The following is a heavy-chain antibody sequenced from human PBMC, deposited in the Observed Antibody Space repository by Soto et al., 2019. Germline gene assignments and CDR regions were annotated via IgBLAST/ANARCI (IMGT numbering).Heavy chain of an antibody. J-gene: IGHJ4*02. V-gene: IGHV1-69*13. D-gene: IGHD3-22*01. CDR2: IIPIFGTA. CDR1: GGTFSSYA. CDR3: ARVPRWYYDSSGLDY. Sequence: ASVNVSCKASGGTFSSYAIIWVRQAPGQGLEWMGGIIPIFGTANYAQKFQGRVTITADESTSTAYMELSSLRSEDTAVYYCARVPRWYYDSSGLDYWGQGTLVTVSS.